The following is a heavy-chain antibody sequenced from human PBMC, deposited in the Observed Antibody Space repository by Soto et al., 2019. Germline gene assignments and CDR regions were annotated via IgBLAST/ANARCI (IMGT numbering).Heavy chain of an antibody. CDR3: ARVVGGRYVMDV. D-gene: IGHD2-15*01. Sequence: PGGSLRLSCTASGFTSSDHYMDWVRQAPGKGLEWVGRIRNKARSYTTEYAASVKGRFTISRDDPKNSLYLQMNSLKSEDTAVYLCARVVGGRYVMDVWGQGTTVTVSS. CDR2: IRNKARSYTT. J-gene: IGHJ6*02. CDR1: GFTSSDHY. V-gene: IGHV3-72*01.